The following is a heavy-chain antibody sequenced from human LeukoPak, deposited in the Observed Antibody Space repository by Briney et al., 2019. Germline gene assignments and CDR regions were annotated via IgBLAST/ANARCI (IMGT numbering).Heavy chain of an antibody. CDR3: AILKPPPEDYYYGMDV. J-gene: IGHJ6*02. V-gene: IGHV1-8*01. CDR1: GYTFTSYD. Sequence: ASVKVSCKASGYTFTSYDINWVRQATGQGLEWMGWMNPNSGNTGYAQKFQGRVTMTRNTSISTAYMELSSLRSEDTAVYYCAILKPPPEDYYYGMDVWGQGTTVTVSS. D-gene: IGHD3-9*01. CDR2: MNPNSGNT.